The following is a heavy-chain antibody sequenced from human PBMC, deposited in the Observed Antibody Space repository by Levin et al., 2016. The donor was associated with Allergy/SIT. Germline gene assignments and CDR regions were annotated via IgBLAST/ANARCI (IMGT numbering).Heavy chain of an antibody. CDR3: ARDRNFFNWVEDAFDI. D-gene: IGHD4-11*01. V-gene: IGHV1-18*01. J-gene: IGHJ3*02. CDR2: ISAYNGNT. Sequence: WVRQAPGQGLEWMGWISAYNGNTNYAQKLQGRVTMTTDTSTSTAYMELRSLRSDDTAVYYCARDRNFFNWVEDAFDIWGRRDELVTVSS.